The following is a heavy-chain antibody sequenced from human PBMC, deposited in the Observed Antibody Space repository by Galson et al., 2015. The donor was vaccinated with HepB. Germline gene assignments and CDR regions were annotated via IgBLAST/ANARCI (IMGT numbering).Heavy chain of an antibody. D-gene: IGHD3-9*01. CDR2: ISGSGGST. CDR3: AKDPVDILGYGMDV. V-gene: IGHV3-23*01. CDR1: GFTFSSYA. Sequence: SLRLSCAASGFTFSSYAMSWVRQAPGKGLEWVSAISGSGGSTYYADSVKGRFTISRDNSKNTLYLQMNSLRAEDTAVYYCAKDPVDILGYGMDVWGQGTTVTVSS. J-gene: IGHJ6*02.